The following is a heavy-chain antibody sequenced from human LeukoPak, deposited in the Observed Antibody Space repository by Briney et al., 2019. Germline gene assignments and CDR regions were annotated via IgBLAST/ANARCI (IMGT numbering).Heavy chain of an antibody. D-gene: IGHD3-3*01. CDR1: GYTFTSYA. J-gene: IGHJ4*02. V-gene: IGHV1-3*01. Sequence: GASVKVSCKTSGYTFTSYAIHWVRQAPGQRLEWMGWINAGSGNTKYSQKFQGRVTITRDTSASTAYMELSSLRSEDTAVYYCARRPRGFLEWSLTHDYWGQGTLVTVSS. CDR3: ARRPRGFLEWSLTHDY. CDR2: INAGSGNT.